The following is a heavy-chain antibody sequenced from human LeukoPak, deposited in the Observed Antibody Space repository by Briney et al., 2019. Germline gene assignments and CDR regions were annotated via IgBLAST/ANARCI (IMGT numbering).Heavy chain of an antibody. CDR2: ISGSGGTT. CDR1: GFTFSSYA. J-gene: IGHJ4*02. Sequence: PGGSLRFSCAASGFTFSSYAMSWVRQAPGKGLEWVSTISGSGGTTYYVDSVKGRLTISRDNSKNTLYLQMNSLRAEVTAIYYCAKESPHFDYWGQGTLVTVSS. V-gene: IGHV3-23*01. CDR3: AKESPHFDY.